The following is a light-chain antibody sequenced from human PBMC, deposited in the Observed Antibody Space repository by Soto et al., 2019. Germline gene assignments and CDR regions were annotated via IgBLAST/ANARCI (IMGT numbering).Light chain of an antibody. CDR2: RNN. J-gene: IGLJ2*01. CDR1: SSNIGSNY. Sequence: QSVLTQPPSASGTPGQRVTISCSGSSSNIGSNYVYWYQQLPGTAAKLLIYRNNQRPSWVAARFSGSKSGPSASLAISGVRSEEEDDYYCTAWDASLRGPLFGGGTKVTVL. CDR3: TAWDASLRGPL. V-gene: IGLV1-47*01.